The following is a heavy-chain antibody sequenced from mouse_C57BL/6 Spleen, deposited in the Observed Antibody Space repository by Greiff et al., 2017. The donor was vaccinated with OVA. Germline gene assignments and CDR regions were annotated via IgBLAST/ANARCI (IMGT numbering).Heavy chain of an antibody. CDR3: ARPFLYYGNYGGFAY. J-gene: IGHJ3*01. Sequence: QVQLQQPGAELVRPGTSVKLSCKASGYTFTSYWMHWVKQRPGQGLEWIGVIDPSDSYTNYNQKFKGKATLTVDTSSSTAYMQLSSLTSEDSAVYYCARPFLYYGNYGGFAYWGQGTLVTVSA. CDR1: GYTFTSYW. V-gene: IGHV1-59*01. CDR2: IDPSDSYT. D-gene: IGHD2-1*01.